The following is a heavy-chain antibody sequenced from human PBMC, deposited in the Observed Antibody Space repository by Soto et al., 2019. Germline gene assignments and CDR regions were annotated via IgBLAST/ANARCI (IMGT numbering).Heavy chain of an antibody. CDR1: GFTFRTYG. CDR2: FWYDGSNK. Sequence: QVQLVESGGGVVQPGRSLRLSCAASGFTFRTYGMHWVRQAPGKGLEWVAIFWYDGSNKYYAESVKGRFTISRDNSKNTLYLQLNRMRAEDTAVYSCARAGTFGAKGGSLDIWGQGTMVTVSS. CDR3: ARAGTFGAKGGSLDI. D-gene: IGHD3-16*01. V-gene: IGHV3-33*01. J-gene: IGHJ3*02.